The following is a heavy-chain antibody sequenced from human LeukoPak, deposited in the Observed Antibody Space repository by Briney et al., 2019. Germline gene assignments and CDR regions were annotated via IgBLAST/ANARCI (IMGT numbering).Heavy chain of an antibody. V-gene: IGHV4-34*01. CDR3: ARGWGHIVVVIASTPKWFDP. CDR1: GGSFSGYY. J-gene: IGHJ5*02. D-gene: IGHD2-21*01. CDR2: INHSGST. Sequence: SDTLSLTCAVYGGSFSGYYWSWIRQPPGKGLEWIGEINHSGSTNYNPSLKSRVTISVDTSKNQFSLKLSSVTAADTAVYYCARGWGHIVVVIASTPKWFDPWGQGTLVTVSS.